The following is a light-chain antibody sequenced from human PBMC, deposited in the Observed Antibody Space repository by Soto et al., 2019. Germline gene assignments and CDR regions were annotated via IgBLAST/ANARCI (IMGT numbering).Light chain of an antibody. Sequence: ETVLTQSPATLSVSPGERATFSCKATQSVTTNLAWYQQNPGQVPRLLIYGASTRATGIPARFSGSGSGTEFTLGISSLHSEDFAIYHCQQYHSWPLTFGQGTKLDIK. CDR3: QQYHSWPLT. J-gene: IGKJ2*01. V-gene: IGKV3-15*01. CDR1: QSVTTN. CDR2: GAS.